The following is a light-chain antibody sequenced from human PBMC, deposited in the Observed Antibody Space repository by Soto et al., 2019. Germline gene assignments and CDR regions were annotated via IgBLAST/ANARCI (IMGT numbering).Light chain of an antibody. J-gene: IGKJ1*01. CDR2: GAS. CDR1: QSVGRSY. CDR3: QQYGKSPTRT. Sequence: ETELTQSTGTLSLSPGERATLSCRASQSVGRSYLAWYQQKPGQSRRRIIYGASSRASGMPDRFSGSRSGTDFTPTISALEAEDVAVYYCQQYGKSPTRTFGKGTTVDIK. V-gene: IGKV3-20*01.